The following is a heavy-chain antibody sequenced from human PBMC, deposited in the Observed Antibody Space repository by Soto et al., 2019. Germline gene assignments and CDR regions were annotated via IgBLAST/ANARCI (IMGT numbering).Heavy chain of an antibody. CDR1: GFTFSTYA. V-gene: IGHV3-23*01. CDR2: ISGSGGST. Sequence: EVQLLESGGGLVQPGGSLRLSCAASGFTFSTYAMSWVRQAPGKGLEWVSAISGSGGSTYYADSVKGRFTISRDNSKNTRYLQVNSRRAEDTGVYYCAKVYDNFWSGYDYWGQGALVTVSS. D-gene: IGHD3-3*01. J-gene: IGHJ4*02. CDR3: AKVYDNFWSGYDY.